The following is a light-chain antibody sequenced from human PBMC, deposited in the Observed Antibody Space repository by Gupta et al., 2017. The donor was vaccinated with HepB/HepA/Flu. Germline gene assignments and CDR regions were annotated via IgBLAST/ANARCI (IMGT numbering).Light chain of an antibody. CDR1: QSVSSSY. J-gene: IGKJ2*01. CDR2: GAS. V-gene: IGKV3-20*01. CDR3: QQYGSAPNT. Sequence: IVLPQSPGTLPLAPGERATLSCRASQSVSSSYLAWYQQKPGQAPRLLIYGASSRATGIPDRFSGSGSGTDFTLTISRLEPEDVAVYYCQQYGSAPNTFGQGTKLEIK.